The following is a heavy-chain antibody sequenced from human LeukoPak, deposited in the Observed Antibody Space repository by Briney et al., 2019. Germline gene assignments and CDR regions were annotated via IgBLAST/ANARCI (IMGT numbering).Heavy chain of an antibody. CDR2: ISSSSSTI. CDR1: GFTFSSYS. J-gene: IGHJ4*02. CDR3: ARDRRQLMSGSDGIDY. D-gene: IGHD1-26*01. Sequence: RGSLRLSCAASGFTFSSYSMNWVRQAPGKGLEWVSYISSSSSTIYYADSVKGRFTISRDNAKNSLYLQMNGLRAEDTAVYYCARDRRQLMSGSDGIDYWGQGTLVTVSS. V-gene: IGHV3-48*01.